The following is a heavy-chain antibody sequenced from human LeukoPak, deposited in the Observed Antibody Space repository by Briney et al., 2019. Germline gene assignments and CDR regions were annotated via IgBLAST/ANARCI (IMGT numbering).Heavy chain of an antibody. J-gene: IGHJ4*02. CDR3: TTIEVYCSGGSCLFDY. D-gene: IGHD2-15*01. V-gene: IGHV3-15*01. Sequence: GGSLRLSCAVSGVTFSNSWRSWVRQAPGKGLEWVGRIKSKSDGGPTDYAAPATSRFTISRDHSKNTLYLQMNSLNTEDTAVYYCTTIEVYCSGGSCLFDYWGQGTLVTVSS. CDR2: IKSKSDGGPT. CDR1: GVTFSNSW.